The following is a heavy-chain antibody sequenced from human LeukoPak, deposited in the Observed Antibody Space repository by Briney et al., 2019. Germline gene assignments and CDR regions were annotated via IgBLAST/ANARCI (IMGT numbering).Heavy chain of an antibody. J-gene: IGHJ4*02. CDR1: GFTFSSYA. D-gene: IGHD2-15*01. Sequence: HSGGSLRLSCAASGFTFSSYAMSWVRQAPGKGLEWVSDISGSGSNTYYADSVKGRFTISRDNSKNTLYLQMNSLRAEDAAVYYCAARLLRYCSGGSCYGSHFDYWGQGTLVTVSS. V-gene: IGHV3-23*01. CDR3: AARLLRYCSGGSCYGSHFDY. CDR2: ISGSGSNT.